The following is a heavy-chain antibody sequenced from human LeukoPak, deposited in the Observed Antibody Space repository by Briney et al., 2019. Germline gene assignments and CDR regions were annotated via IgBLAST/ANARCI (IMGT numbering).Heavy chain of an antibody. J-gene: IGHJ3*02. CDR3: ASLSLYSSGWYGDAFDI. D-gene: IGHD6-19*01. Sequence: PSETLSLTCTVSGGSISSGGYYRSWIRQHPGKGLEWIGYIYYSGSTYYNPSLKSRVTISVDTSKNQFSLKLSSVTAADTAVYYCASLSLYSSGWYGDAFDIWGQGTMVTVSS. CDR2: IYYSGST. CDR1: GGSISSGGYY. V-gene: IGHV4-31*03.